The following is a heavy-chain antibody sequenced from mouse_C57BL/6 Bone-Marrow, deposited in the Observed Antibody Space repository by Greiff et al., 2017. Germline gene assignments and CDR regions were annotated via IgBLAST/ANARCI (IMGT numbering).Heavy chain of an antibody. Sequence: VQLQQPGAELVRPGTSVKMSCKASGYTFTNYWIGWAKQRPGHGLEWIGDIYPGGGYTNYNEKFKGKATLTADTSSSTAYMQFSSLTSEDSAIYDCARYRDYWYFDVWGTGTTVTVSS. V-gene: IGHV1-63*01. CDR1: GYTFTNYW. CDR2: IYPGGGYT. J-gene: IGHJ1*03. CDR3: ARYRDYWYFDV.